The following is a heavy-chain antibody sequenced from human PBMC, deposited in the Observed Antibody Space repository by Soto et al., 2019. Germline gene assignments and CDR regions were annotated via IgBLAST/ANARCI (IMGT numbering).Heavy chain of an antibody. CDR2: ISSSSSYI. CDR1: GASVSSAG. CDR3: AREVRESSAGEFAFDI. J-gene: IGHJ3*02. Sequence: LDTPSETLSLTCTVTGASVSSAGFSWSWVRQAPGKGLEWVSSISSSSSYIYYADSVKGRFTISRDNAKNSLYLQMNSLRAEDTAVYYCAREVRESSAGEFAFDIWGQGTMVTVSS. V-gene: IGHV3-21*01. D-gene: IGHD6-6*01.